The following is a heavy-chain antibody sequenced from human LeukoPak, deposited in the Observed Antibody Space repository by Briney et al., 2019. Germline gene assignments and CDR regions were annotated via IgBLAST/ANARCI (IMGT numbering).Heavy chain of an antibody. J-gene: IGHJ4*02. CDR2: SSAYNGNT. Sequence: ASVKVSCKASGYTFTSYGISWVRQAPGQGLEWMGWSSAYNGNTNYAQKLQGRVTMTTDTSTSTAYMELRSLRSDDTAVYYCARGRNSGWRTPNDDYWGQGTLVTVSS. CDR1: GYTFTSYG. V-gene: IGHV1-18*01. CDR3: ARGRNSGWRTPNDDY. D-gene: IGHD6-19*01.